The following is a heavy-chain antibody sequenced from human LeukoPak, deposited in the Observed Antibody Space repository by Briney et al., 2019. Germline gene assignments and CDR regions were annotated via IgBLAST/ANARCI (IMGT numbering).Heavy chain of an antibody. Sequence: SVKLSCKASGGTFSSYAISWVRQAPGQGLEWMGGIIPIFGTANYAQKFQGRVTITADESTSTAYMELSSLRSEDTAVYYCARDIGDDFWSGMLFDYWGQGTLVTVSP. J-gene: IGHJ4*02. CDR2: IIPIFGTA. D-gene: IGHD3-3*01. CDR3: ARDIGDDFWSGMLFDY. CDR1: GGTFSSYA. V-gene: IGHV1-69*13.